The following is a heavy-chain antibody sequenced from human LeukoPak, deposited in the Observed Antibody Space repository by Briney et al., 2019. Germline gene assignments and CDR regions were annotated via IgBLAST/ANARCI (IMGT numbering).Heavy chain of an antibody. V-gene: IGHV1-18*01. J-gene: IGHJ3*02. D-gene: IGHD2-2*02. Sequence: VASVKVSCKASGYTFTSYGISWVRQAPGQGLEWMGWISAYNGNTNYAQKLQGRVTMTTGTSTSTAYMELRSLRSDDTAVYYCARDTFSSTSCYICPRPAFDIWGQGTMVTVSS. CDR3: ARDTFSSTSCYICPRPAFDI. CDR2: ISAYNGNT. CDR1: GYTFTSYG.